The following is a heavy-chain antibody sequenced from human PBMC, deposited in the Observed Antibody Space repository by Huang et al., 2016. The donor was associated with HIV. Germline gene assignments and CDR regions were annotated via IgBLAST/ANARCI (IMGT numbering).Heavy chain of an antibody. V-gene: IGHV3-21*02. CDR1: GFPFSVYS. J-gene: IGHJ5*02. D-gene: IGHD3-22*01. Sequence: EVQLVQSGGGLVKPGGSLRLSCAASGFPFSVYSMNWVRQAPGRGREWVSSITSSSDYIYNADSVKGRFTVSRDNAKNSLYLQMNSLKAEDTAVYYCARAYHYDSNAIWGLDLWGQGTLVTVSS. CDR2: ITSSSDYI. CDR3: ARAYHYDSNAIWGLDL.